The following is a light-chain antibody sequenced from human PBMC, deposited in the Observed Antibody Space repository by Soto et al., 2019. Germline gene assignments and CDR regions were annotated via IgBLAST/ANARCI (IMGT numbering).Light chain of an antibody. J-gene: IGKJ5*01. CDR1: QDIGSV. CDR2: GAS. CDR3: QHYLNYPIT. Sequence: AIRMTQSPSSLSASIGDTVTITCRASQDIGSVLAWYQQKPGTAPKVLISGASDLHGGVPSRFSGSGSRTDFTLTITHLQSEDFATYYCQHYLNYPITFGQWTRLEIK. V-gene: IGKV1-8*01.